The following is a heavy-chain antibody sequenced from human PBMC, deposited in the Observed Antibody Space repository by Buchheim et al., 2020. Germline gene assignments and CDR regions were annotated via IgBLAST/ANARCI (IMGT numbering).Heavy chain of an antibody. J-gene: IGHJ6*02. D-gene: IGHD6-19*01. CDR1: GFTFSSYW. V-gene: IGHV3-74*01. CDR2: INGDGSST. CDR3: ASQRGIALGAAYYYYAMDV. Sequence: EVQLVESGGGLVQPGGSLRLSCAASGFTFSSYWMHWVRQAPGKGLVWVSRINGDGSSTNYADSVKGRFTISRANAKNTLYLQMNSLRAEDTAVYYCASQRGIALGAAYYYYAMDVWGQGTT.